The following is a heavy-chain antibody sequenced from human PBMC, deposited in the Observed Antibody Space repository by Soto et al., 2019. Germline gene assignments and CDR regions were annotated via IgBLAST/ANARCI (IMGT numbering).Heavy chain of an antibody. CDR1: GYSFTSYW. CDR2: IYPGDSDT. J-gene: IGHJ6*02. Sequence: GESLKISCKGSGYSFTSYWIGWVRQMPGKGLEWMGIIYPGDSDTRYSPSFQGQVTISADKSISTAYLQWSSLKASDTAMYYCARHGTADFGGVIHPRYYYYGMDVWGPGTTVTVSS. D-gene: IGHD3-3*01. CDR3: ARHGTADFGGVIHPRYYYYGMDV. V-gene: IGHV5-51*01.